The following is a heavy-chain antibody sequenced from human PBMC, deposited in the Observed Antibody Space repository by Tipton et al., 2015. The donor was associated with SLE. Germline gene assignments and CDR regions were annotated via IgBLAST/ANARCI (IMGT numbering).Heavy chain of an antibody. CDR2: IIPIFGTA. V-gene: IGHV1-69*05. CDR1: GGTFSSYA. J-gene: IGHJ1*01. D-gene: IGHD2-2*01. CDR3: ASGDCSSTSGYRAEYFHP. Sequence: QSGAEVKKPGSSVKVSCKASGGTFSSYAISWVRQAPGQGLEWMGGIIPIFGTANYAQKFQGRVTITTDESTSPAYMELSSLRSEDPAVYSCASGDCSSTSGYRAEYFHPWGQGPLVTVSP.